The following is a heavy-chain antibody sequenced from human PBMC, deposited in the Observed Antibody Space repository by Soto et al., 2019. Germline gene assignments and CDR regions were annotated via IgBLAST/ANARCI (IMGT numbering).Heavy chain of an antibody. J-gene: IGHJ6*02. D-gene: IGHD5-12*01. CDR3: ARDRGMATMCPNLGSYYYYGMDV. CDR1: GYTFTSYA. CDR2: INAGNGNT. V-gene: IGHV1-3*01. Sequence: ASVKVSCKASGYTFTSYAMHWVRQAPGQRLEWMGWINAGNGNTKYSQKFQGRVTITRDTSASTAYMELSSLRSEDTAVYYCARDRGMATMCPNLGSYYYYGMDVWGQGTTVTVSS.